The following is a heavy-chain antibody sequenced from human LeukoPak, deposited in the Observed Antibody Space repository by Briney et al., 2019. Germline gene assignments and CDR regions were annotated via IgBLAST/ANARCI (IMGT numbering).Heavy chain of an antibody. D-gene: IGHD6-13*01. J-gene: IGHJ5*02. Sequence: ASVKVSCKASGYTFTSYGIIWVRQAPGQGLEWMGWISAYNGNTNYAPQLQGRVTMTTDTSTSTAYMELSSLRSEDTAVYYCARDPRYSSSWYWFDPWGQGTLVTVSS. CDR1: GYTFTSYG. CDR3: ARDPRYSSSWYWFDP. V-gene: IGHV1-18*01. CDR2: ISAYNGNT.